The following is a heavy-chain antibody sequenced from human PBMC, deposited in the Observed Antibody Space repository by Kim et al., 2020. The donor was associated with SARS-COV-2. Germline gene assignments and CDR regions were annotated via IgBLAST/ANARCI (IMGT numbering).Heavy chain of an antibody. CDR1: GFTFNGYY. J-gene: IGHJ4*02. CDR2: INEDGSVK. CDR3: AREMGRGSTGYGDFDS. Sequence: GGSLRLSCAASGFTFNGYYMTWVRQAPGKGLEWVANINEDGSVKRYVDSVKGRFTISRDNAKNSLSLQMDSLRAEDTALYYCAREMGRGSTGYGDFDSWGQGTLVTVSS. V-gene: IGHV3-7*03. D-gene: IGHD5-12*01.